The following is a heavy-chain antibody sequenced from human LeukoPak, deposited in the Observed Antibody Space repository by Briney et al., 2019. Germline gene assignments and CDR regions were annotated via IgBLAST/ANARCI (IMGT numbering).Heavy chain of an antibody. V-gene: IGHV3-23*01. D-gene: IGHD2-2*01. J-gene: IGHJ5*02. Sequence: GGSLRLSCAASGITFSTYAMSWVRQAPGKGLEWISSIRAGGGSTYYADSVKGRFTISRDHSKNTLYLQMNSLRAEDTAVYYCAKVSGYCSSTSCGWFDPWGQGTLVTVPS. CDR3: AKVSGYCSSTSCGWFDP. CDR2: IRAGGGST. CDR1: GITFSTYA.